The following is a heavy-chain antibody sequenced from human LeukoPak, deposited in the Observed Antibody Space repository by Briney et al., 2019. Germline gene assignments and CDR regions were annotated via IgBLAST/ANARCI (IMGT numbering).Heavy chain of an antibody. J-gene: IGHJ4*02. Sequence: ASVKVSCKVSGYTLTELSMHWVRQAPGKGLEWMGGFDPEDGETIYTQKFQGRVTMTEDTSTDTAYMELSSLRSEDTAVYYCATDQGGSAVTTLDYWGQGTLVTVSS. V-gene: IGHV1-24*01. D-gene: IGHD4-17*01. CDR2: FDPEDGET. CDR1: GYTLTELS. CDR3: ATDQGGSAVTTLDY.